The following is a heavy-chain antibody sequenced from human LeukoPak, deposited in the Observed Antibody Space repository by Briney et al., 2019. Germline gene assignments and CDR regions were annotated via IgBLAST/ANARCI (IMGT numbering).Heavy chain of an antibody. D-gene: IGHD1-1*01. J-gene: IGHJ4*02. CDR2: IYYSGST. CDR1: GGSISSGGYY. CDR3: ARGGTGTTASFDY. Sequence: SETLSLTCTVSGGSISSGGYYWSWIRQHPGKGLEWIGYIYYSGSTYYNPSLKSRVTISVDTSKNQLSLKLSSVTAADTAVYYCARGGTGTTASFDYWGQGTLVTVSS. V-gene: IGHV4-31*03.